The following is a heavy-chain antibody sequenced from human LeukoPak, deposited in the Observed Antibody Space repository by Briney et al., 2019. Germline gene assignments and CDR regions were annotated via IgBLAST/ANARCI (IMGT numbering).Heavy chain of an antibody. CDR3: ACLFLTSNQWAFDI. J-gene: IGHJ3*02. V-gene: IGHV3-21*01. Sequence: GGSLRLSCAASGFTFSSYSMNWVRQAPGKGLEWVSSISSSSSYIYYADSVKGRFTISRDNAKNSLYLQMNSLRAEDTAVYYCACLFLTSNQWAFDIWGQGTMVTVSS. CDR1: GFTFSSYS. CDR2: ISSSSSYI. D-gene: IGHD6-19*01.